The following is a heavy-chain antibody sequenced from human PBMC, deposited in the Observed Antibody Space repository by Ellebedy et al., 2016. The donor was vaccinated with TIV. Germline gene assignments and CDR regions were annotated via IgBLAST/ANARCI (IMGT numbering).Heavy chain of an antibody. D-gene: IGHD4-17*01. CDR1: EFTFSDYY. CDR2: ITSGSTI. CDR3: ARDGGIGYGDYAGDFYGMDV. V-gene: IGHV3-69-1*01. J-gene: IGHJ6*01. Sequence: GGSLRLSCAASEFTFSDYYMTWIRQAPGKGLEWVASITSGSTIYYADSVKGRFTISRDNAKKSLYLQMNSVRAEDTAVYYCARDGGIGYGDYAGDFYGMDVWGQGTTVTVTS.